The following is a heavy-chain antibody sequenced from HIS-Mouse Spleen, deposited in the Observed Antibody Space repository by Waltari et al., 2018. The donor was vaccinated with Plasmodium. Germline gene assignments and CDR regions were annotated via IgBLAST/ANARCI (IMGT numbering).Heavy chain of an antibody. CDR3: ARGSAGDAFDI. Sequence: EVELVESGGCLVQPGGSLRLSCAASGFTVSINHLTWVRQAPGKGLEWVSVIYSGGSTYYADSVKGRFTISRDNSKNTLYLQMNSLRAEDTAVYYCARGSAGDAFDIWGQGTMVTVSS. V-gene: IGHV3-66*01. D-gene: IGHD3-10*01. J-gene: IGHJ3*02. CDR1: GFTVSINH. CDR2: IYSGGST.